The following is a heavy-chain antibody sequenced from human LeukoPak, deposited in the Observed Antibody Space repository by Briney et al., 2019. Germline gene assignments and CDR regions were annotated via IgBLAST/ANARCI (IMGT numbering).Heavy chain of an antibody. CDR2: THYSGTT. Sequence: SETLSLTCAVSGGSTSSGAYSWTWIRQPPGKGLEWIGYTHYSGTTYYNPSLKSRVAISVDTSKNQFSLKLSSVTAADTAVYYCARSIAAADTFDYWGQGTLVTVSS. J-gene: IGHJ4*02. V-gene: IGHV4-30-4*07. CDR1: GGSTSSGAYS. CDR3: ARSIAAADTFDY. D-gene: IGHD6-13*01.